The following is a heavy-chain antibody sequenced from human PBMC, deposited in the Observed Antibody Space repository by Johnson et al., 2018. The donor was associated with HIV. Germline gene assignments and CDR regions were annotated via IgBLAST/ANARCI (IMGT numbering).Heavy chain of an antibody. Sequence: QVQLVESGGDVVQSGRSLRLSCAASGFTFTNYAMHWVRQAPGKGLEWVAVISFDGTKKNQADSVKGRFTISRDNSKNTLYVQMNSLRAEDTAVDCCAKGGDYVWGSYRYPDAFDIWGQGTMVTVSS. D-gene: IGHD3-16*02. V-gene: IGHV3-30*04. CDR3: AKGGDYVWGSYRYPDAFDI. J-gene: IGHJ3*02. CDR2: ISFDGTKK. CDR1: GFTFTNYA.